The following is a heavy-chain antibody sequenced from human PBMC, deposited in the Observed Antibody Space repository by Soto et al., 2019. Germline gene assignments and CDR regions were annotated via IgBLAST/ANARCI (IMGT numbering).Heavy chain of an antibody. CDR2: INYSGNT. D-gene: IGHD2-2*01. V-gene: IGHV4-39*01. CDR3: VRLPGYCSGTSCYVYYVMDV. J-gene: IGHJ6*02. Sequence: PSETLSLTCTVSGGSISSSNYYWGWIRQSPGKGLEWIGSINYSGNTYYNPSLTGRVTISVDTSQSQFSMKLTSMTAADTAVYFCVRLPGYCSGTSCYVYYVMDVWGQGTTVTVSS. CDR1: GGSISSSNYY.